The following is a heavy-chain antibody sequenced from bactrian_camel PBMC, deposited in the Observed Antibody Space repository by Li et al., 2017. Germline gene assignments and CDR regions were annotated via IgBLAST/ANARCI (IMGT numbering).Heavy chain of an antibody. D-gene: IGHD6*01. Sequence: HVQLVESGGGLVQPGESLRLSCVASGITFSRHDMSWVRQAPGKEVEWVTGITSLPSLFRAASYADSVKGRFTISRDNAKNTIYLQMNSLKPEDAAVYYCAADRRWRCAGWSRPSQFGHWGQGTQVTVS. CDR2: ITSLPSLFRAA. V-gene: IGHV3S6*01. J-gene: IGHJ4*01. CDR1: GITFSRHD. CDR3: AADRRWRCAGWSRPSQFGH.